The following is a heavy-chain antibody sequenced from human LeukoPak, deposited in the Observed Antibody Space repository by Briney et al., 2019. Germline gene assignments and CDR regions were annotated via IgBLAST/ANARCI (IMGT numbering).Heavy chain of an antibody. CDR3: VRDGVGAPPFDY. J-gene: IGHJ4*02. CDR2: IYSGGST. D-gene: IGHD1-26*01. Sequence: GGSLRLSCAASGFTVSNNYMSWVRQAPGKGLEWVSVIYSGGSTYYADSVKGRFTISRDNAKNTLFLQMNSLRAEDTAVYYCVRDGVGAPPFDYWGQGALVTVSS. CDR1: GFTVSNNY. V-gene: IGHV3-53*01.